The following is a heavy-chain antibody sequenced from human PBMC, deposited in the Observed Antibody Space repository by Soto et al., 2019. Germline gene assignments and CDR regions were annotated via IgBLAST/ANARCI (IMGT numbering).Heavy chain of an antibody. D-gene: IGHD5-18*01. CDR3: ANPGYSYGYDWFDP. J-gene: IGHJ5*02. Sequence: EVQLLESGGGLVQPGGSLRLSCAASGFSFSSYAMTWVRQAPGKGLEWVSGISDSGGSTYYADSVKGRFTISRDNSKNMVYLQMNRLRAGDTAVYYCANPGYSYGYDWFDPWGQRTLVTVSS. CDR2: ISDSGGST. CDR1: GFSFSSYA. V-gene: IGHV3-23*01.